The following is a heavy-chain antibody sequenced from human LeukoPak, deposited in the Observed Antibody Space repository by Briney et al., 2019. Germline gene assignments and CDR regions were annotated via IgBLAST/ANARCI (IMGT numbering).Heavy chain of an antibody. V-gene: IGHV1-8*03. CDR3: ARGLGYQGWFDP. CDR1: GYTLTSYD. J-gene: IGHJ5*02. Sequence: GASVKVSCKASGYTLTSYDINWVRQATGQGLEWMGWMNPNSGNTGYAQKFQGRVTITRNTSISTAYMELSSLRSEDTAVYYCARGLGYQGWFDPWGQGTLVTVSS. D-gene: IGHD2-2*01. CDR2: MNPNSGNT.